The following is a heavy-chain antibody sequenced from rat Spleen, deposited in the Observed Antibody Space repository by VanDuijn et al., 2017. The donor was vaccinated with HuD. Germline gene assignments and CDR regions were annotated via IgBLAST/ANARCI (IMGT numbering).Heavy chain of an antibody. D-gene: IGHD3-8*01. CDR2: ITSGGSYT. CDR3: ARNPDVMDA. V-gene: IGHV5-29*01. J-gene: IGHJ4*01. CDR1: GFTFSNYG. Sequence: EVQLVESGGGLVQPGRSLKLSCAASGFTFSNYGMAWVRQAPTKGLEWIATITSGGSYTYYPDSVKGRFTISRDNAKSTLYLQMNSLRSEDTATYYCARNPDVMDAWGQGASVTVSS.